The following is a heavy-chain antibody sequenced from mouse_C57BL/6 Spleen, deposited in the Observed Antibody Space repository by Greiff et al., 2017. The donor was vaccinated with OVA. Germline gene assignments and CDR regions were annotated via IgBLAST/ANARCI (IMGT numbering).Heavy chain of an antibody. CDR2: INPGSGGT. V-gene: IGHV1-54*01. CDR3: ARYPLYGQGGYFDV. CDR1: GYAFTNYL. Sequence: QVQLQQSGAELVRPGTSVKVSCKASGYAFTNYLIEWVKQRPGQGLEWIGVINPGSGGTNYNEKFKGKATLTADKSSSTAYMQLSSLTSEDSAVYFCARYPLYGQGGYFDVWGTGTTVTVSS. J-gene: IGHJ1*03. D-gene: IGHD1-1*01.